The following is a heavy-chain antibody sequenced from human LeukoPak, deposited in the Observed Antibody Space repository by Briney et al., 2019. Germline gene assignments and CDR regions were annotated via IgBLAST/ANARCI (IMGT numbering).Heavy chain of an antibody. V-gene: IGHV1-2*02. CDR2: INPNSGGT. Sequence: ASVKVSCKTSGYTFTGYYMHWVRQAPGQGLEWMGWINPNSGGTNYAQKFQGRVTMTRDTSTSTVYMELSSLRSEDTAVYYCARVNYYDSSGYPDYWGQGTLVTVSS. CDR1: GYTFTGYY. D-gene: IGHD3-22*01. CDR3: ARVNYYDSSGYPDY. J-gene: IGHJ4*02.